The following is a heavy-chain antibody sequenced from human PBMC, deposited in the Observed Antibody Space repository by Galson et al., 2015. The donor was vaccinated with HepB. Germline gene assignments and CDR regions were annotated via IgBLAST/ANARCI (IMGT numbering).Heavy chain of an antibody. J-gene: IGHJ3*02. Sequence: SLRLSCAASGFTFSSYAMHWVRQAPGKGLEYVSAISSNGGSTYYADSVKGRFTISRDNSKNTLYLQMSSLRAEDTAVYYCVKVLLSSSKSERGLDDAFDIWGQGTMVTVSS. CDR1: GFTFSSYA. CDR2: ISSNGGST. D-gene: IGHD1-1*01. CDR3: VKVLLSSSKSERGLDDAFDI. V-gene: IGHV3-64D*06.